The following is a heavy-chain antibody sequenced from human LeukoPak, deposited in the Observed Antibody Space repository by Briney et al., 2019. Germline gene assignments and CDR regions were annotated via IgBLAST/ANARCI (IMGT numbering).Heavy chain of an antibody. CDR2: ISGSGGST. V-gene: IGHV3-23*01. CDR3: ARVDYGGNSDWYFDL. Sequence: PGGSLRLSCAASGFTFSSYAMNWVRQAPGKGLEWVSAISGSGGSTYYADSVKGRFTISRDNSKNTLYLQMNSLRAEDTAMYYCARVDYGGNSDWYFDLWGRGSLVTVSS. J-gene: IGHJ2*01. D-gene: IGHD4-17*01. CDR1: GFTFSSYA.